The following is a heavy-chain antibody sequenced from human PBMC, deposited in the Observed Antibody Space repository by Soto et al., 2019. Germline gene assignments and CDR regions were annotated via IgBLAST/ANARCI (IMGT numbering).Heavy chain of an antibody. J-gene: IGHJ3*02. Sequence: QVQLVQSGAELKKPGSSVKVSCQASGGTFSNYAISWVRQAPGQGLEWMGKIIPIFGTTNYAQNCRGRVTLTADEYTNTAYMELSRLRSDDTDLYYCARELPPAPGSFREDALDIWGQGTMITVSS. CDR2: IIPIFGTT. V-gene: IGHV1-69*15. D-gene: IGHD6-13*01. CDR1: GGTFSNYA. CDR3: ARELPPAPGSFREDALDI.